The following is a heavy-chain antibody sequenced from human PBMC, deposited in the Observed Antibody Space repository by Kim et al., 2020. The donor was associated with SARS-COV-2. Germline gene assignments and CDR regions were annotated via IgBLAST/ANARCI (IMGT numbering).Heavy chain of an antibody. CDR2: IDPSDSYT. CDR3: ATLLGTYSSSLLNFDY. D-gene: IGHD6-13*01. Sequence: GESLKISCKGSGYSFTSYWISWVRQMPGKGLEWMGRIDPSDSYTNYSPSFQGHVTISADKSISTAYLQWSSLKASDTAMYYCATLLGTYSSSLLNFDYWGQGTLVTVSS. V-gene: IGHV5-10-1*01. CDR1: GYSFTSYW. J-gene: IGHJ4*02.